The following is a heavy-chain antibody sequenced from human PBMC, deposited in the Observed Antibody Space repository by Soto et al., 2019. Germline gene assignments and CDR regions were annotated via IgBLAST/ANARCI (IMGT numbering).Heavy chain of an antibody. J-gene: IGHJ4*02. V-gene: IGHV3-23*01. D-gene: IGHD6-19*01. Sequence: EVQLLESGGGLVQPGGSLRLSRAASGFTFSSYAMNWVRQAPGRGLEWVSVISGSGGSTYYADSVKARFTISRDKSTNTLYLQMNRRRAEATAVYYCARRSSGWYFDYWGQGTLVTVSS. CDR3: ARRSSGWYFDY. CDR1: GFTFSSYA. CDR2: ISGSGGST.